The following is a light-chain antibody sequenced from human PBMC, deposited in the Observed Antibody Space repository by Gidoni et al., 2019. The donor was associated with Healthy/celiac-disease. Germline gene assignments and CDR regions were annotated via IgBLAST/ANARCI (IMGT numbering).Light chain of an antibody. J-gene: IGKJ2*01. Sequence: DIQMTQSPSSLSASVGDRVTITCRASQSISGYLNWYQQKPGKAPKLLIYAASSLQSGVPSRFSGSGSGTDFTLTISSLQPEDFATYYCQQSYSTPRTFXQXTKREIK. CDR1: QSISGY. CDR2: AAS. V-gene: IGKV1-39*01. CDR3: QQSYSTPRT.